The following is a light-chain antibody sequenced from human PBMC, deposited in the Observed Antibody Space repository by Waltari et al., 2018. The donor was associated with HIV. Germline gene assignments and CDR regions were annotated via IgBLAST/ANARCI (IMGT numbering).Light chain of an antibody. J-gene: IGLJ1*01. V-gene: IGLV1-51*01. Sequence: QSILTQPPSVSAAPGQKLTHSCSGAHSNLGNNFVSWYQQVPGRAPRLLIYDNEKRPSGIPDRFSASKAGVSATLGIAGLQIVDEADYYCGTWDSSLSLYVFGPGTTVAVL. CDR1: HSNLGNNF. CDR2: DNE. CDR3: GTWDSSLSLYV.